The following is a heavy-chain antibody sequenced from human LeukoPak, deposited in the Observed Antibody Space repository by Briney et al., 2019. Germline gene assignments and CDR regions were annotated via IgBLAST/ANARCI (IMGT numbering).Heavy chain of an antibody. V-gene: IGHV1-46*01. Sequence: ASVKVSCKASGYTFTSYYMHWVRQAPGQGLEWMGIINPSGGSTSYAQKFQGRVTMTRDTSTSTVYMELSSLRSEDTAVYYCARGCSQWLVQDWFDPWGQGTLVTVSS. CDR1: GYTFTSYY. CDR2: INPSGGST. J-gene: IGHJ5*02. CDR3: ARGCSQWLVQDWFDP. D-gene: IGHD6-19*01.